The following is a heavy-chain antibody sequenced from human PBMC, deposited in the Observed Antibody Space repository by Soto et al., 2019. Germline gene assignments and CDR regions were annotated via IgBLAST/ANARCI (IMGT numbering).Heavy chain of an antibody. D-gene: IGHD6-13*01. V-gene: IGHV3-74*01. Sequence: GGSLRLSCAASTFSFNNYWMHWVRQVPGKGPAWVSRINHDGSKTEYADSVKGRFTISRDNTKNTLYLQMNSLRVEDTAMYYCVREPWGFSGSWYDYWGQGTLVTVSS. CDR1: TFSFNNYW. J-gene: IGHJ4*02. CDR3: VREPWGFSGSWYDY. CDR2: INHDGSKT.